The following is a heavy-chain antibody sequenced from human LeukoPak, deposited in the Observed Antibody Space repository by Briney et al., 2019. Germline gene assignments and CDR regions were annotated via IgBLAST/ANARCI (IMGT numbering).Heavy chain of an antibody. CDR3: ATNQGSNVAAPDH. Sequence: PGGSLRLSCAASGFTFGMYAMSWVRQAPGKGLEWVLGVSDSGDNTYYAGSVKGRFTISRDNSKNTLFLQMSSLRDEDTAIYFCATNQGSNVAAPDHWGQGTLVTVSS. V-gene: IGHV3-23*01. J-gene: IGHJ4*02. CDR2: VSDSGDNT. D-gene: IGHD6-6*01. CDR1: GFTFGMYA.